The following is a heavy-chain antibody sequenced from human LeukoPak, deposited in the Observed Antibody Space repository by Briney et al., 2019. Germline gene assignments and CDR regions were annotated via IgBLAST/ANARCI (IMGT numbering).Heavy chain of an antibody. V-gene: IGHV4-61*02. J-gene: IGHJ3*02. D-gene: IGHD6-25*01. CDR1: GGSISGGSYY. CDR3: ARSSVFGPFDI. CDR2: IYSRDST. Sequence: SQTLSPTCTVSGGSISGGSYYWNWIRQPAGKGLEWIGRIYSRDSTSYNPSLKSRVTMSLDTSKNQFSLKLSSVTAADTALYYCARSSVFGPFDIWGQGTMVTVSS.